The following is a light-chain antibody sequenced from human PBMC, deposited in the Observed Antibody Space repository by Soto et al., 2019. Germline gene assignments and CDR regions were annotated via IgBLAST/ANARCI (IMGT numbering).Light chain of an antibody. Sequence: DIQMTQSPSTLSASVGDRVTITCRASQSIGSWLAWYQQKPGKAPKLPIHKWSFLESGVPSRISGSGSGTEFTLTISGLQPDDFATYYCQGYRTFGQGTKVEI. CDR2: KWS. CDR3: QGYRT. V-gene: IGKV1-5*03. J-gene: IGKJ1*01. CDR1: QSIGSW.